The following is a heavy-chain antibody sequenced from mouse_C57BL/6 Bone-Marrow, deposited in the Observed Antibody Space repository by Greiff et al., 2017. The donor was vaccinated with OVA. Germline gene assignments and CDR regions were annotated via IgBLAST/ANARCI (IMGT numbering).Heavy chain of an antibody. CDR3: ARAPFTTVVATRYFDV. V-gene: IGHV1-81*01. CDR2: LSPRSGNT. D-gene: IGHD1-1*01. CDR1: GYTFTSSG. Sequence: VQLQESGAELARPGASVKLSCKASGYTFTSSGISWVKQRTGQGLEWIGELSPRSGNTYYNEKFKGKATLTADKSSSTAYMELRSLTSEDSAVYFCARAPFTTVVATRYFDVWGTGTTVTVSS. J-gene: IGHJ1*03.